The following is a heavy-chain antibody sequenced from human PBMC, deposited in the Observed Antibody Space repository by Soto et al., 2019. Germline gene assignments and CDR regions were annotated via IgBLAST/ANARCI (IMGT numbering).Heavy chain of an antibody. V-gene: IGHV3-48*02. CDR2: ISSSSSTI. J-gene: IGHJ4*02. D-gene: IGHD1-26*01. CDR1: GFTFSSYS. CDR3: AKPGGVGASQRGVFDY. Sequence: VQLVESGGGLVQPGGSLRLSCAASGFTFSSYSMNWVRQAPGKGLEWVSYISSSSSTIYYADSVKGRFTISRDNAKNSLYLQMNSLRDEDTAVYYCAKPGGVGASQRGVFDYWGQGTLVTVSS.